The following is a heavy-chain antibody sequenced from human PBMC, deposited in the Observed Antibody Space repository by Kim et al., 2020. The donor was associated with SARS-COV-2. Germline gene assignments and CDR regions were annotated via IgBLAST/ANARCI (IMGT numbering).Heavy chain of an antibody. D-gene: IGHD2-21*01. CDR1: GFTFRDYY. CDR2: ISSSSAYT. CDR3: VNGGDYYYYGMDV. Sequence: GGSLRLSCAASGFTFRDYYMSWIRQAPGKGLEWVSYISSSSAYTDYADSVKGRFTISRDNAKNSLYLQMNSLRAEDTAVYYGVNGGDYYYYGMDVWGQGT. V-gene: IGHV3-11*06. J-gene: IGHJ6*02.